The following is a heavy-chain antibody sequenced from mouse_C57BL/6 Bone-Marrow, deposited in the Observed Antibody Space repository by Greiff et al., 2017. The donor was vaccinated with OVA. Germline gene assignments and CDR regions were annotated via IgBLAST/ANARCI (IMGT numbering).Heavy chain of an antibody. CDR1: GFTFNTYD. J-gene: IGHJ4*01. Sequence: EVQGVESGGGLVQPKGSLKLSCAASGFTFNTYDMHWVRQAPGKGLEWVARIGSKSSNDATYYADSVKDSFTISRDNSKSMLYLQRNNLKTEATAVYYSVCYCDYYGSSYVDYAMDYWGQGTSVTVSS. CDR2: IGSKSSNDAT. D-gene: IGHD1-1*01. V-gene: IGHV10-3*01. CDR3: VCYCDYYGSSYVDYAMDY.